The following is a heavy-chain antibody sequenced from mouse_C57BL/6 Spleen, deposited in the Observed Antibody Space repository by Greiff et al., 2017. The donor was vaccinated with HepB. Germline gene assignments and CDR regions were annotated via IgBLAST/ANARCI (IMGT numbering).Heavy chain of an antibody. CDR1: GFTFSSYA. CDR3: ASVYYYGYFDV. CDR2: ISDGGSYT. Sequence: EVQGVESGGGLVKPGGSLKLSCAASGFTFSSYAMSWVRQTPEKRLEWVATISDGGSYTYYPDNVKGRFTISRDNAKNNLYLQMSHLKSEDTAMYYCASVYYYGYFDVWGTGTTVTVSS. V-gene: IGHV5-4*01. D-gene: IGHD1-1*01. J-gene: IGHJ1*03.